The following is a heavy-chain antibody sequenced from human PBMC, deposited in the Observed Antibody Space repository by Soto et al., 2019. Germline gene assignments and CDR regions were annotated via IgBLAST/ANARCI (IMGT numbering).Heavy chain of an antibody. J-gene: IGHJ4*02. CDR2: MKSKTDGGAT. CDR3: STGSSIAGGNWNYGPFDY. Sequence: EVQLVESGGGLAKPGGSLRLSCAASGFTFSNAWMTWVRQAPGKGLEWVGRMKSKTDGGATDLAAPVKGRFTISRDDSKNTLYLEMNSLKSEDTAVYYCSTGSSIAGGNWNYGPFDYWGQGTLVTVSS. D-gene: IGHD1-7*01. CDR1: GFTFSNAW. V-gene: IGHV3-15*01.